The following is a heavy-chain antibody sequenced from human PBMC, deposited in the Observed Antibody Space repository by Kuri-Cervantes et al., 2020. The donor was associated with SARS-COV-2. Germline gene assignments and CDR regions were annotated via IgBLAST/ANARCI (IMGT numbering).Heavy chain of an antibody. CDR2: INPDGSYT. Sequence: GESLKISCAASGFTFSGHWIHWVRQAPGKGLVWVSRINPDGSYTNNADSVKGRFTISRENAKNSLYLQMNSLRAGDTAVYYCARATVTTEFRYFDLWGRGTLVTVSS. CDR1: GFTFSGHW. J-gene: IGHJ2*01. V-gene: IGHV3-74*01. D-gene: IGHD4-11*01. CDR3: ARATVTTEFRYFDL.